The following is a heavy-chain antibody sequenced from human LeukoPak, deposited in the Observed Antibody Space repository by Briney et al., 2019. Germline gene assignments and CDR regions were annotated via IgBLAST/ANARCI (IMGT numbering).Heavy chain of an antibody. CDR2: INHSGST. V-gene: IGHV4-38-2*02. D-gene: IGHD5-18*01. J-gene: IGHJ4*02. Sequence: SETLSLTCTVSGYSISSGYLWGWIRQPPGKGLEWIGEINHSGSTNYNPSLKSRVTISVDTSKNQFSLKLSSVTAADTAVYYCARLSAAMAHFDYWGQGTLVTVSS. CDR1: GYSISSGYL. CDR3: ARLSAAMAHFDY.